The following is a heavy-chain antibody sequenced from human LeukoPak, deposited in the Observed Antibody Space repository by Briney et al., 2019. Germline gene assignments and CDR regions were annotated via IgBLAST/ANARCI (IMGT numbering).Heavy chain of an antibody. Sequence: PGGSLRLSCSASGFTFSSFAMFRVRQAPGKGLEYVSGISSDGGRTNYADSVKARFTISRDNSKVTLYLQMTSLRPEDTAIYYCVKDPSGNYFYFDYWGQGTLVTVSS. CDR3: VKDPSGNYFYFDY. CDR1: GFTFSSFA. D-gene: IGHD1-26*01. J-gene: IGHJ4*02. V-gene: IGHV3-64D*09. CDR2: ISSDGGRT.